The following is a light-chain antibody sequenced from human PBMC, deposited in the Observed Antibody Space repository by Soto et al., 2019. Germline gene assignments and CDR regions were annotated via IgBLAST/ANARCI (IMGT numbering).Light chain of an antibody. CDR2: DVN. V-gene: IGLV2-8*01. CDR3: SSYAGGNNCV. Sequence: QSALTQPPSASGSPGQSLTISCTGTRSGVGAHNYVSWYQQNPVKAPKLMLYDVNQRPSGVPDRFSGSKSGNTASLTASGLQAEDEADYYCSSYAGGNNCVFGVGTKVTFL. CDR1: RSGVGAHNY. J-gene: IGLJ1*01.